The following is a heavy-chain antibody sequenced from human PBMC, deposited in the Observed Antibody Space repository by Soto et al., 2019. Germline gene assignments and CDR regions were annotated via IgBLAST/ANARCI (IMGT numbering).Heavy chain of an antibody. CDR2: IIPIFGTA. CDR3: ARAWRYSGYDLTYYYYGMDA. V-gene: IGHV1-69*13. D-gene: IGHD5-12*01. Sequence: ASVKVSCKASGGTFSSYAIGWVRQAPGQGLEWMGGIIPIFGTANYAQKFQGRVTITADESTSTAYMELSSLRSEDTAVYYCARAWRYSGYDLTYYYYGMDAWGQGTTVTVSS. J-gene: IGHJ6*02. CDR1: GGTFSSYA.